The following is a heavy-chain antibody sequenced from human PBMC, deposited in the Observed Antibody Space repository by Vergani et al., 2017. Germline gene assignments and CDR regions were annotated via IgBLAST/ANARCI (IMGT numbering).Heavy chain of an antibody. Sequence: QVQLVQSGAEVKKPGASVKVSCKASGYTFTSYYMHWVRQAPGQGLEWMGIINPSGGSTSYAQKFQGRVTMTRDTSTSTVYMELSSLRSEDTAVCYCARNGILTGAYTWGQGTLVTVSS. D-gene: IGHD3-9*01. CDR3: ARNGILTGAYT. CDR2: INPSGGST. J-gene: IGHJ5*02. CDR1: GYTFTSYY. V-gene: IGHV1-46*01.